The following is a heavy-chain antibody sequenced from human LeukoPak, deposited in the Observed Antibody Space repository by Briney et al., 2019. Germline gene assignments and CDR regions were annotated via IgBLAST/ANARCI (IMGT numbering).Heavy chain of an antibody. CDR1: GGSFSGYY. J-gene: IGHJ5*02. V-gene: IGHV4-34*01. CDR2: IYHSGST. D-gene: IGHD1-20*01. Sequence: SETLSLTCAVYGGSFSGYYWSWIRQPPGKGLEWIGYIYHSGSTYYNPSLKSRVTISVDRSKNQFSLKLSSVTAADTAVYYCARVTSMRWFDPWGQGTLVTVSS. CDR3: ARVTSMRWFDP.